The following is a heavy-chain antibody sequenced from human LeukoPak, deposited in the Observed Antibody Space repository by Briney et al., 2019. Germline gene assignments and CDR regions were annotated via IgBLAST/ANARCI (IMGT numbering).Heavy chain of an antibody. D-gene: IGHD6-13*01. V-gene: IGHV4-34*01. CDR3: ARGKESSSWYFATRYFDY. J-gene: IGHJ4*02. CDR1: GGSFSGYY. CDR2: INHSGST. Sequence: SETLSLTCAVYGGSFSGYYWSWNRQPPGKGLEWIGEINHSGSTNYNPSLKSRVTISVDTSKNQFSLKLSSVTATDTAVYYCARGKESSSWYFATRYFDYWGQGTLVTVSS.